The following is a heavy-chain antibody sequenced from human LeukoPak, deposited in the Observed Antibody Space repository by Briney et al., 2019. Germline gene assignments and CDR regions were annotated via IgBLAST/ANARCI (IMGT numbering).Heavy chain of an antibody. V-gene: IGHV3-30*02. CDR2: IRYDGSNK. CDR3: AKDRHYYDSSGYRYYYYMDV. Sequence: GGSLRLSCAASGFTFSSYGMHWVRQAPGKGLEWVAFIRYDGSNKYYADSVKGRFTISRDNSKNTLYLQMNSLRAEDTAVYYCAKDRHYYDSSGYRYYYYMDVWGKGTTVTISS. D-gene: IGHD3-22*01. J-gene: IGHJ6*03. CDR1: GFTFSSYG.